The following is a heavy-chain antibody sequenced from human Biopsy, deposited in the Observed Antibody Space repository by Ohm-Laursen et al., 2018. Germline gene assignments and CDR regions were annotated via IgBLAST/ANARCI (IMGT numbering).Heavy chain of an antibody. CDR1: RFTFEDYA. CDR2: IDWNRDSI. J-gene: IGHJ4*02. Sequence: SLRLSCAASRFTFEDYAMHWVRLTPGKGLEWVSGIDWNRDSIAYGDSVKGRFTISRDNGKNFLYLQMSSLRVEDTALYFCAKDKGAHINYGDLYYFDSWGPGTMVTVSA. D-gene: IGHD3-10*01. V-gene: IGHV3-9*01. CDR3: AKDKGAHINYGDLYYFDS.